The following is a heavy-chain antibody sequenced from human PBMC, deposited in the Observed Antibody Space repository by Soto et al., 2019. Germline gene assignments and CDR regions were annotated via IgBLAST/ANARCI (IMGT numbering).Heavy chain of an antibody. CDR3: AKDTYRCGDSPDY. CDR2: ISYDGSNK. Sequence: QVQLVESGGGVVQPGRSLRLSCAASGFTFSSYGMHWVRQAPGKGLEWMAVISYDGSNKYDADAVKGRFTSSRDNSKNTVDLQMNSRRAEDTVVYYCAKDTYRCGDSPDYWGQGTLVTGSS. D-gene: IGHD6-13*01. V-gene: IGHV3-30*18. CDR1: GFTFSSYG. J-gene: IGHJ4*02.